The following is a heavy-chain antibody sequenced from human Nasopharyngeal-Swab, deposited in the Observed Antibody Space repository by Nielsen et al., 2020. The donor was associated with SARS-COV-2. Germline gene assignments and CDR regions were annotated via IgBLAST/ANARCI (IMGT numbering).Heavy chain of an antibody. Sequence: GESLKISCAASGFTFSSYGMHWVRQAPGKGLEWVAVIWYDGSYKYYADSVKGRFTISRDNSKNTLYLQMNSLRAEDTAVYYCARDRRIQLWFGGGYFGYWGQGTLVTVSS. J-gene: IGHJ4*02. CDR3: ARDRRIQLWFGGGYFGY. CDR1: GFTFSSYG. V-gene: IGHV3-33*01. CDR2: IWYDGSYK. D-gene: IGHD5-18*01.